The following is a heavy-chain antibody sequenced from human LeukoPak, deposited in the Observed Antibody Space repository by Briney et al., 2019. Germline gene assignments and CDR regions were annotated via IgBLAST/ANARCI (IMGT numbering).Heavy chain of an antibody. CDR1: GFTFKNYA. J-gene: IGHJ4*02. V-gene: IGHV3-23*01. Sequence: GGSLRLSCAASGFTFKNYAVIGLRESRGEGGVGVSCMSRRGGTTYYADSVKGRCTISRVHAKITLYLQTNSLRLDDKAIYYCGKRRSNNAPTIHYWRQGPLVPVSS. CDR2: MSRRGGTT. D-gene: IGHD2/OR15-2a*01. CDR3: GKRRSNNAPTIHY.